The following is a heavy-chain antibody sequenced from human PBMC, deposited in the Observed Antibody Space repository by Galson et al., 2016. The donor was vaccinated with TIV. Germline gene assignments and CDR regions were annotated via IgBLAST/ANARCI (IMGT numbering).Heavy chain of an antibody. D-gene: IGHD6-19*01. V-gene: IGHV1-24*01. CDR1: GYALTELS. CDR3: AGLSGWLRSLDYYYYGMDV. CDR2: FDPEDGKT. Sequence: SVKVSCKVSGYALTELSMHWVRQAPGKGLEWMGGFDPEDGKTMYAEKFQDRVTMTEDTSTHTAYMELSSLRSEDTAVYYCAGLSGWLRSLDYYYYGMDVWGQGTTVTVSS. J-gene: IGHJ6*02.